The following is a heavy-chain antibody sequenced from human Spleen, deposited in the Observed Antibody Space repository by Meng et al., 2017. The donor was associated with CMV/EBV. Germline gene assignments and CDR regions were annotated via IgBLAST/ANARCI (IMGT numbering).Heavy chain of an antibody. D-gene: IGHD1-26*01. CDR3: ARWGGGGGSYLDY. CDR2: ISSSSSYT. Sequence: GRSVEPGGGFVKPRWSLRLSGAASGFTFSDYYMSWIRQAPGKGLGWVSYISSSSSYTNYADSVKGRFTISRDNAKNSLYLQMNSLRAEDTAVYYCARWGGGGGSYLDYWGQGTLVTVSS. CDR1: GFTFSDYY. V-gene: IGHV3-11*06. J-gene: IGHJ4*02.